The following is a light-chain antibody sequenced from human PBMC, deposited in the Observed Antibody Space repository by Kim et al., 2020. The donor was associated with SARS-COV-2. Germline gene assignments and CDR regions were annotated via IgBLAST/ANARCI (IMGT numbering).Light chain of an antibody. J-gene: IGLJ3*02. CDR3: SSYAGSNNWV. V-gene: IGLV2-8*01. CDR2: EVS. Sequence: QSALTQPPSASGSPGQSVTISCTGTSSDVGGNNYVSWYQQHPGKAPKFMIYEVSKRPSGVPDRFSGSKSGNTASLTVSVRQAEDEADYYCSSYAGSNNWVFGGGTQLTVL. CDR1: SSDVGGNNY.